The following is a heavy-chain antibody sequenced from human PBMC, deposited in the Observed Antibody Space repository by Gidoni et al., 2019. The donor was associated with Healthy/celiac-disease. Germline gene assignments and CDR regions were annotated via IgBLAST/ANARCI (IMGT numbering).Heavy chain of an antibody. CDR1: GGTFSSYT. Sequence: QVQLVQSGAEVKKPGSSVKVSCKASGGTFSSYTISWVRQAPGQGLEWMGRIIPILGIANYAQKFQGRVTITADKSTSTAYMELSSLRSEDTAVYYCARDPFSIAAAGPTDNWFDPWGQGTLVTVSS. CDR2: IIPILGIA. D-gene: IGHD6-13*01. J-gene: IGHJ5*02. CDR3: ARDPFSIAAAGPTDNWFDP. V-gene: IGHV1-69*08.